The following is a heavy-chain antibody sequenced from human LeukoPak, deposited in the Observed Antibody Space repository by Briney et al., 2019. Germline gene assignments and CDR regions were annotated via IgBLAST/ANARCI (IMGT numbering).Heavy chain of an antibody. CDR2: IWYDGSNK. V-gene: IGHV3-33*01. D-gene: IGHD3-10*01. CDR3: ATPYYGSGSSH. J-gene: IGHJ4*02. Sequence: GGSLRLSCAASGFTFSSYGMHWVRQAPGKGLEWVAVIWYDGSNKYYADSVKGRFTISRDNSKNTLYLQMNSLRAEDTAVYYCATPYYGSGSSHWGQGTLVTVSS. CDR1: GFTFSSYG.